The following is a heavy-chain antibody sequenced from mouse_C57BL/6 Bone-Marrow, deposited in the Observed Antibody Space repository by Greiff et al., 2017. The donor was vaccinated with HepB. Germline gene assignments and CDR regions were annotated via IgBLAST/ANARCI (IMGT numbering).Heavy chain of an antibody. CDR2: ISSGSSTI. V-gene: IGHV5-17*01. Sequence: EVKLMESGGGLVKPGGSLKLSCAASGFTFSDYGMHWVRQAPEKGLEWVAYISSGSSTIYYADTVKGRFTISRDNAKNTLFLQMTSLRSEDTAMYYCARELGREVFAYWGQGTLVTVSA. D-gene: IGHD4-1*01. CDR3: ARELGREVFAY. J-gene: IGHJ3*01. CDR1: GFTFSDYG.